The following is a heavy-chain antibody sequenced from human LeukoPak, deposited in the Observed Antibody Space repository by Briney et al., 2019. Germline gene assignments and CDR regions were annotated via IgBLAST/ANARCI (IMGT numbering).Heavy chain of an antibody. CDR1: GFTFSSYW. CDR3: AREGNVLRYFDWLPLDAFDI. J-gene: IGHJ3*02. CDR2: TKQDGSEK. Sequence: GGSLRLSCAASGFTFSSYWMSWVRQAPGKGLEWVANTKQDGSEKYYVDSVKGRFTISRDNAKNSLYLQMNSLRAEDTAVYYCAREGNVLRYFDWLPLDAFDIWGQGTMVTVSS. D-gene: IGHD3-9*01. V-gene: IGHV3-7*01.